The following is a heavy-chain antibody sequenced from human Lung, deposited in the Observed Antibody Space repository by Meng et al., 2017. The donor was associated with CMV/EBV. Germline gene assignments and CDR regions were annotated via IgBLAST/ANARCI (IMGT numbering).Heavy chain of an antibody. CDR1: GFTFSSYG. CDR3: ARELYYDILTGPRAFDV. Sequence: WGSLRLSCAASGFTFSSYGVHWVRQAPGEGLEWVAFISYGGGKEYYADSVKGRFTISRDNSKNMLFLQMDSLRPDDTAVYYCARELYYDILTGPRAFDVWGQGTMVTVSS. V-gene: IGHV3-30-3*01. CDR2: ISYGGGKE. J-gene: IGHJ3*01. D-gene: IGHD3-9*01.